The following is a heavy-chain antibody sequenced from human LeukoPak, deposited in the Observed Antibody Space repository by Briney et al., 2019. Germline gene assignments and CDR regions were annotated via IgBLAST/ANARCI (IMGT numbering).Heavy chain of an antibody. D-gene: IGHD2-8*01. CDR2: INPGGDNQ. CDR3: TRDNSLYDTGWCFDP. Sequence: GASVKVSCKASGFTFSNYYMHWVRQAPGRGLEWMGIINPGGDNQWLAQDFQCRVALTRDTSTSTIYIELSGLSCHDPAVYFRTRDNSLYDTGWCFDPWGQRALVTVSS. V-gene: IGHV1-46*03. CDR1: GFTFSNYY. J-gene: IGHJ5*02.